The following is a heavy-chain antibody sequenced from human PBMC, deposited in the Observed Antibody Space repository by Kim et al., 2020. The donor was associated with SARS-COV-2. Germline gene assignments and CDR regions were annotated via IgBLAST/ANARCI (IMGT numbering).Heavy chain of an antibody. CDR1: GYTFTSYG. V-gene: IGHV1-18*01. Sequence: ASVKVSCKASGYTFTSYGISWVRQAPGQGLEWMGWISAYNGNTNYAQKLQGRVTMTTDTSTSTAYMELRSLRSDDTAVYYCARGVVATIRYYYGMDVWGQGTTVTVSS. J-gene: IGHJ6*02. CDR3: ARGVVATIRYYYGMDV. CDR2: ISAYNGNT. D-gene: IGHD5-12*01.